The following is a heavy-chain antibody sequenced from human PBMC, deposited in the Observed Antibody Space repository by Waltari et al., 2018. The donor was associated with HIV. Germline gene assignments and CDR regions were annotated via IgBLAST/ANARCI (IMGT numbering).Heavy chain of an antibody. CDR3: ARGPYSNYLMYFAS. Sequence: QLQLQEPGPGLVKPSETLSLTCTVSGDSIRSTSYYWGWIRQPPGKGLEWIGNIYYSGSTFYNPSLKSRVTISIDTSKNHFSLKLTSVTAAETAVYYCARGPYSNYLMYFASWGQGTLVTVSS. J-gene: IGHJ4*02. CDR2: IYYSGST. V-gene: IGHV4-39*07. D-gene: IGHD4-4*01. CDR1: GDSIRSTSYY.